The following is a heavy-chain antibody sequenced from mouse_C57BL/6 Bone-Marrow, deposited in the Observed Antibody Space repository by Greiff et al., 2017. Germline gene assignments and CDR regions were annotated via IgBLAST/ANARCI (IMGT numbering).Heavy chain of an antibody. CDR3: ARHERYYDYEGYFDY. CDR1: GYIFTEYT. Sequence: VQLQQSGAELVKPGASVKLSCKASGYIFTEYTIHWVKQRSGQGLEWIGWFYPGSGSIKYNERFKDKATLTADKSSNTVYMDLSRLTSEDSAVYFCARHERYYDYEGYFDYWGQGTTLTVSS. V-gene: IGHV1-62-2*01. CDR2: FYPGSGSI. J-gene: IGHJ2*01. D-gene: IGHD2-4*01.